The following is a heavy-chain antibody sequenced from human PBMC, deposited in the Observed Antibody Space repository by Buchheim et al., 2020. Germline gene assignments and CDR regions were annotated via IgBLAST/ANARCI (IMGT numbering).Heavy chain of an antibody. D-gene: IGHD3-10*01. V-gene: IGHV3-48*02. CDR1: GFTISNAH. CDR2: IGSSGNI. J-gene: IGHJ4*02. Sequence: EVQLVESGGGLGQPGGSLRLSCAASGFTISNAHMNWVRQAPGKGLEWLSYIGSSGNIWYANSVKDRFTISRDNAKNSLYLEMNSLRDEDTAVYYCAKDALYGSGSYYYYFDYWGQGTL. CDR3: AKDALYGSGSYYYYFDY.